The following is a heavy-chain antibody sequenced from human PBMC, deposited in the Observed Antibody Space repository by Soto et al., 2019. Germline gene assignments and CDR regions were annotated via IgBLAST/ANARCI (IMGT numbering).Heavy chain of an antibody. V-gene: IGHV2-5*01. CDR1: GFSLSTSGVG. D-gene: IGHD3-16*01. CDR3: AHSSGYDYVWRSYCLFDY. CDR2: IYWNDDT. J-gene: IGHJ4*02. Sequence: QITLKESGPTLVKPTQTLTLTCTFSGFSLSTSGVGVGWIRQPPGTALEWLALIYWNDDTRYSPSLKSRLTISQDTSKKQVVLTMSNMDPVDTATYCCAHSSGYDYVWRSYCLFDYWGQGTLVTVSS.